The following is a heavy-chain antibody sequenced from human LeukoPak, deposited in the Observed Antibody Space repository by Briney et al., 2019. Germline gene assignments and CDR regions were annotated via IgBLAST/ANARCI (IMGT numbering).Heavy chain of an antibody. Sequence: ASVKVSCKVSGYTLTELSMHWVRQAPGKGLEWMGGFDPEDGETIYAQKFQGRVTMTEDTSTDTAYMELSSLRSEDTAVYYCATDGYCSGGSCYRSYYCGMDVWGKGTTVIVSS. J-gene: IGHJ6*04. CDR3: ATDGYCSGGSCYRSYYCGMDV. CDR1: GYTLTELS. V-gene: IGHV1-24*01. D-gene: IGHD2-15*01. CDR2: FDPEDGET.